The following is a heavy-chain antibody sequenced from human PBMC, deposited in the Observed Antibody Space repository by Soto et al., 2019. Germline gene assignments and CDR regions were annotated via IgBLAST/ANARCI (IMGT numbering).Heavy chain of an antibody. CDR2: ISYDGSNN. D-gene: IGHD3-10*01. CDR1: XXTFSSXX. J-gene: IGHJ3*02. V-gene: IGHV3-30*18. CDR3: AKDLGFGEFPDAFDI. Sequence: GGSLRLSCXASXXTFSSXXMHXVRQAPGKGLEWVAVISYDGSNNNYADSVKGRFTISRDNSKNTLYLQMNSLRAEDTAVYYCAKDLGFGEFPDAFDIWGQGTMVTVSS.